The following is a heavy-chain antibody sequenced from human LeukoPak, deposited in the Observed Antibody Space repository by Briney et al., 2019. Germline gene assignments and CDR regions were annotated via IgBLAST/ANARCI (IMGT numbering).Heavy chain of an antibody. CDR3: ARGPYYYDSSGRYDAFDI. J-gene: IGHJ3*02. D-gene: IGHD3-22*01. CDR2: MNPSSGNT. Sequence: GASVKVSCKASGYTFTSYDINWVRQATGQGLEWMGWMNPSSGNTGYAQKFQGRVTITRNTSISTAYMELSSLRSEDTAVYYCARGPYYYDSSGRYDAFDIWGQGTMVTVSS. CDR1: GYTFTSYD. V-gene: IGHV1-8*03.